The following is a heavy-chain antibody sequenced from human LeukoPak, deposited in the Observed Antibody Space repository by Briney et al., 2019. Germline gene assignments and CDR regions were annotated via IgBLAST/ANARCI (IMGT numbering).Heavy chain of an antibody. J-gene: IGHJ4*02. CDR3: ATHYDWTFDC. CDR1: GFSFSCYW. D-gene: IGHD1-1*01. V-gene: IGHV3-7*01. CDR2: IKPDGSEE. Sequence: GGSLTLSCAASGFSFSCYWMIWVRQAPGKGLKWVANIKPDGSEEYYVDSVKGRFSISRDNAKNSLYLQMNSLRGEDTAVYYCATHYDWTFDCWGQGTLVTVSS.